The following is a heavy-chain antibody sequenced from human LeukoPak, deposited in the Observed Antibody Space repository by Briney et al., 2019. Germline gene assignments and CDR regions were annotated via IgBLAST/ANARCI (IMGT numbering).Heavy chain of an antibody. V-gene: IGHV3-7*01. CDR2: IKQDGSEK. J-gene: IGHJ4*02. CDR1: GFTFSSYW. CDR3: ARGGPPYYDFWSGHTFDY. D-gene: IGHD3-3*01. Sequence: GGSLRLSCAASGFTFSSYWMSWVRQAPGKGLEWVANIKQDGSEKYYVDSVKGRFTISRDNAKNSLYLQMNSLRAEDTAVYYCARGGPPYYDFWSGHTFDYWGQGTLVTVSS.